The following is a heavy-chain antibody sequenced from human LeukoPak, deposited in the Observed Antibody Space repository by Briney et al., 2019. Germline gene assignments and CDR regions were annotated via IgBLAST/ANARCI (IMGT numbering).Heavy chain of an antibody. CDR1: GFTVNSNY. Sequence: GGSLRLSCAASGFTVNSNYMSWVRQAPGKGLEWVSGISGSGGSTYYADSVKGRFTISRDNSKNTLHLQMNSLRAEDTAVYYCAKDPTTYYDTSGYGRYNWFDPWGQGTLVTVSS. J-gene: IGHJ5*02. CDR3: AKDPTTYYDTSGYGRYNWFDP. V-gene: IGHV3-23*01. CDR2: ISGSGGST. D-gene: IGHD3-22*01.